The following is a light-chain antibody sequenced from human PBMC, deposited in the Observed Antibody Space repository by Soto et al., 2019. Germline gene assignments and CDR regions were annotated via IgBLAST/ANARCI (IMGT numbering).Light chain of an antibody. CDR3: TSYRTINTLI. Sequence: QSALTQPASVSGSPGQSITISCTGTSSDVGGYNHVSWYQQHPGTVPKLIIYDVSSRPSGVSNRFSGSKSGNTASLTISGLQAEDEADYYCTSYRTINTLIFGGGTKLTVL. CDR2: DVS. CDR1: SSDVGGYNH. J-gene: IGLJ2*01. V-gene: IGLV2-14*03.